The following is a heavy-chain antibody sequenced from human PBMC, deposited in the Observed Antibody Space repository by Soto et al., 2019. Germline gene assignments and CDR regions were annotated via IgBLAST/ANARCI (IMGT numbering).Heavy chain of an antibody. Sequence: GASVKVSCKASGYTFTSYAMHWVRQAPGQRLEWMGWINAGNGNTKYSQKFQGRVTMTRNTSVSTAYMELSSLRSEDTAVYYCASQYSSSSGPDAFDIWGQGTMVTVSS. CDR3: ASQYSSSSGPDAFDI. CDR1: GYTFTSYA. CDR2: INAGNGNT. D-gene: IGHD6-6*01. V-gene: IGHV1-3*01. J-gene: IGHJ3*02.